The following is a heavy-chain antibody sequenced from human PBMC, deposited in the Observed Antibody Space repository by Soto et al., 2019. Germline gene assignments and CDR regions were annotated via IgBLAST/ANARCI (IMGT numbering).Heavy chain of an antibody. CDR1: GYTFTSYD. Sequence: ASVKVSCKASGYTFTSYDINWVRQATGQGLEWMGWMNPNSGNTGYAQKFQGRVTMTRNTSISTAYMELSSLRSEDTAVYYCARGNYYDSSGYYYAHYYYGMDVWGQGTTVTVSS. V-gene: IGHV1-8*01. D-gene: IGHD3-22*01. CDR2: MNPNSGNT. J-gene: IGHJ6*02. CDR3: ARGNYYDSSGYYYAHYYYGMDV.